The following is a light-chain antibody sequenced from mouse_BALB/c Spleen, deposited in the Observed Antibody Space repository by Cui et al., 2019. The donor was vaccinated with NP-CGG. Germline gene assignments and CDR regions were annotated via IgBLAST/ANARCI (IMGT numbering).Light chain of an antibody. V-gene: IGLV1*01. CDR2: GTN. CDR1: TGAVTTSNY. CDR3: ALWYNNHWV. J-gene: IGLJ1*01. Sequence: QDVVTQASALTTSPGETVTLTCRSSTGAVTTSNYANWVQEKPDHLFTGLIGGTNNRAPGVPARFSGSLIGDKAALTITGAQTEHEAIYFCALWYNNHWVFGGGTKLTVL.